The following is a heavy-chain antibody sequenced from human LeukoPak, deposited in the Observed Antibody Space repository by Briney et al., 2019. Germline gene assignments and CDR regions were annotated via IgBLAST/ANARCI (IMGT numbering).Heavy chain of an antibody. Sequence: PSETLSLTCSVSGGSISSSSYYWAWIRQPPGKGLEWIGNIHYSGSTYYNPSLKSRVTISIGTSKNQFSLKLSSVTAADTAVYYCARGREQQLGGDEYFDYWGQGTLVTVSS. J-gene: IGHJ4*02. V-gene: IGHV4-39*01. CDR1: GGSISSSSYY. D-gene: IGHD6-13*01. CDR2: IHYSGST. CDR3: ARGREQQLGGDEYFDY.